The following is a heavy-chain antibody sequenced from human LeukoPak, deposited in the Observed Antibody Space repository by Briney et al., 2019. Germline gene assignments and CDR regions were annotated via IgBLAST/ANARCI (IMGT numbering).Heavy chain of an antibody. Sequence: ASVKVSCKASGYTFTSYDINWVRQATGQGLEWMGWMNPNSGNTGYAQKFQGRVTMTRNTSITTAYMELSSLRSEDTAVYYCATGLVWNDDAMVSYWGQGTLVTVSS. CDR3: ATGLVWNDDAMVSY. D-gene: IGHD1-1*01. J-gene: IGHJ4*02. CDR1: GYTFTSYD. CDR2: MNPNSGNT. V-gene: IGHV1-8*01.